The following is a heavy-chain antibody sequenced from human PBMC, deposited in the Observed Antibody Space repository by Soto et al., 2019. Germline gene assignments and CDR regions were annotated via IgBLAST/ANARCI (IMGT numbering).Heavy chain of an antibody. D-gene: IGHD2-15*01. J-gene: IGHJ6*02. CDR1: GFTFSSYA. Sequence: QVQLVESGGGVVQPGRSLRLSCAAAGFTFSSYAMHWVRQAPGKGLEWVAVISYDGTNKYYADSVKGRFTISRDNSKNTLYLQINSLRADDTAVYYCARAGGTGLYYYYYGMDVWGQGTTVTVSS. V-gene: IGHV3-30-3*01. CDR3: ARAGGTGLYYYYYGMDV. CDR2: ISYDGTNK.